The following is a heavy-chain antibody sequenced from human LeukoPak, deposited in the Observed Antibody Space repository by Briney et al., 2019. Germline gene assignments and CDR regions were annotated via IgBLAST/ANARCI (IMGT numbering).Heavy chain of an antibody. CDR1: GLSFTTFA. J-gene: IGHJ4*02. D-gene: IGHD1-14*01. Sequence: GGSLRLSCAASGLSFTTFAMSWVRQGPARGLEWVSSTKGTGETFYADSVKGRFTLSRDSSRNTVHLQLNNLRVEDTAIYYCARASWVSTTDAVRWGQGTLVTVSS. CDR2: TKGTGET. CDR3: ARASWVSTTDAVR. V-gene: IGHV3-23*01.